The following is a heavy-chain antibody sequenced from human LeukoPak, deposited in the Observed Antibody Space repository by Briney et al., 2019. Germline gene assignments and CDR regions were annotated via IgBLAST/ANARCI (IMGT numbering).Heavy chain of an antibody. CDR3: ARVGGDWGYFDY. V-gene: IGHV4-38-2*02. Sequence: PSETLSLTCTVSGYSISSGYYWGWIRQPPGKGLEWIGSIYHSGSTYYNPSLKSRVTISVDTSKNQFSLKLSSVTAADTAVYYCARVGGDWGYFDYWGQGTLVTVSS. CDR2: IYHSGST. D-gene: IGHD2-21*01. CDR1: GYSISSGYY. J-gene: IGHJ4*02.